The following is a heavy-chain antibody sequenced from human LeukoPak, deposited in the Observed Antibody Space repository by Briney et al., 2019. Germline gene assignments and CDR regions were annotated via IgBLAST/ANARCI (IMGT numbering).Heavy chain of an antibody. CDR2: IIPIFGTA. D-gene: IGHD3-10*01. Sequence: GASVKVSRKASGGTFSSYAISWVRQAPGQGLEWMGGIIPIFGTANYAQKFQGRVTITADESTRTAYMELSSLRSEDTAVYYCARAPNYYYGDFDYWGQGTLVTVSS. CDR1: GGTFSSYA. J-gene: IGHJ4*02. V-gene: IGHV1-69*13. CDR3: ARAPNYYYGDFDY.